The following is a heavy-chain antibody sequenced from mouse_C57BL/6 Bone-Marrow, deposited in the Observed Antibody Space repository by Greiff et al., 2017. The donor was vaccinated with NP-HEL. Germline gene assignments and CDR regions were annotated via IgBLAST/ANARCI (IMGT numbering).Heavy chain of an antibody. CDR3: TPYGNFFDY. V-gene: IGHV14-4*01. D-gene: IGHD2-1*01. CDR2: IDPENGDT. J-gene: IGHJ2*01. Sequence: VQLQQSGAELVRPGASVKLSCTASGFNIKDDYMHWVKQRPEQGLEWIGWIDPENGDTEYASKFQGKAPITADTSSNTAYLQLSSLTSEDTAVYYCTPYGNFFDYWGQGTTLTVSS. CDR1: GFNIKDDY.